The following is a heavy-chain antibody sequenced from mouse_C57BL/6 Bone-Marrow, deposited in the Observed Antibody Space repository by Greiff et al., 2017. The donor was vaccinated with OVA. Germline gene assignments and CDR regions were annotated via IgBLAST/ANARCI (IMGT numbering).Heavy chain of an antibody. Sequence: EVQGVESGGGLVQPGGSLKLSCAASGFTFSDYYMYWVRQTPEKRLEWVAYISNGGGSTYYPDTVKGRFTISRDNAKNTLYLQMSRLKSEDTAMYYCARSYDYDADWYFDVWGTGTTVTVSS. D-gene: IGHD2-4*01. CDR3: ARSYDYDADWYFDV. J-gene: IGHJ1*03. V-gene: IGHV5-12*01. CDR2: ISNGGGST. CDR1: GFTFSDYY.